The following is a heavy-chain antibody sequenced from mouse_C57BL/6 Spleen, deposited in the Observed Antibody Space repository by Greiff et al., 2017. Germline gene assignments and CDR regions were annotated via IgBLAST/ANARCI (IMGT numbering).Heavy chain of an antibody. Sequence: VQLQQSGPELVKPGASVKISCKASGYAFSSSWMNWVKQRPGKGLEWIGRIYPGDGDTNYNGKFKGKATLTADKSSSTASMQLSSLTSKDSAVYFCAGYSNWYFDVWGTGTTVTVSS. CDR2: IYPGDGDT. CDR1: GYAFSSSW. V-gene: IGHV1-82*01. CDR3: AGYSNWYFDV. J-gene: IGHJ1*03. D-gene: IGHD2-5*01.